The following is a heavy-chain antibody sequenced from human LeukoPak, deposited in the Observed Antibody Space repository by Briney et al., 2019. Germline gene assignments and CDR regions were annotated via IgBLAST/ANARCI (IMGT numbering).Heavy chain of an antibody. D-gene: IGHD1-26*01. J-gene: IGHJ4*02. V-gene: IGHV3-48*03. CDR2: ITTSGTST. Sequence: GRSRRLSCATSGFTFSSYEMNWVRQAPGKGLEWISYITTSGTSTYYAGSVTGRFTISRDHAKPALSLQMNSLRAEDTAVYYCVVHSATSCYWGQGTLVTVSS. CDR3: VVHSATSCY. CDR1: GFTFSSYE.